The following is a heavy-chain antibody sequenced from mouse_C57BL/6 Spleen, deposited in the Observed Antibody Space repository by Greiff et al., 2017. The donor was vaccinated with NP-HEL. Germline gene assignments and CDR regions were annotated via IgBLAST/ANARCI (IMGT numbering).Heavy chain of an antibody. J-gene: IGHJ3*01. CDR2: INPNNGGT. V-gene: IGHV1-18*01. D-gene: IGHD2-4*01. CDR3: ARTYDYDEDAWFAY. Sequence: EVKLVESGPELVKPGASVKIPCKASGYTFTDYNMDWVKQSHGKSLEWIGDINPNNGGTIYNQKFKGKATLTVDKSSSTAYMELRSLTSEDTAVYYCARTYDYDEDAWFAYWGQGTLVTVSA. CDR1: GYTFTDYN.